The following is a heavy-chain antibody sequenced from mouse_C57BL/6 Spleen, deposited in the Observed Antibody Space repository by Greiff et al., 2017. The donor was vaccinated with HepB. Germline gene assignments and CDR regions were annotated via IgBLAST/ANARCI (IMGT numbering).Heavy chain of an antibody. J-gene: IGHJ1*03. CDR3: ARSAVVAAYWYFDV. V-gene: IGHV1-80*01. Sequence: VQLQESGAELVKPGASVKISCKASGYAFSSYWMNWVKQRPGQGLEWIGQIYPGDGDTNYNGKFKGKATLTVDKSSSTAYMQLSSLTSEDSAVYFGARSAVVAAYWYFDVWGTGTTVTVSS. CDR1: GYAFSSYW. D-gene: IGHD1-1*01. CDR2: IYPGDGDT.